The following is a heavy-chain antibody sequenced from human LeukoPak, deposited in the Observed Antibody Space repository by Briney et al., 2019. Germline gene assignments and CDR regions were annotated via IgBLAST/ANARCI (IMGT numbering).Heavy chain of an antibody. J-gene: IGHJ4*02. CDR2: ISGSGGST. CDR1: GFTFSSYA. CDR3: AKDQYYDFWSGYYPTFDY. V-gene: IGHV3-23*01. Sequence: GGSLRLSCAASGFTFSSYAMGWVRQAPGKGLEWVSAISGSGGSTYYADSVKGRFTISRDNSKNTLYLQMNSLRAEDTAVYYCAKDQYYDFWSGYYPTFDYWGQGTLVTVSS. D-gene: IGHD3-3*01.